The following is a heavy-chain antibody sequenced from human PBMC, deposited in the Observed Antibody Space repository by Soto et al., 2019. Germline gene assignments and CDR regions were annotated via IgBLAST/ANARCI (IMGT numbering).Heavy chain of an antibody. CDR3: ARGGYSSTWSNLLDRSGLDV. CDR2: IVPLFRTT. Sequence: SVKVSCKTSGGTFSSYAISWVRQAPGQGLEWMGGIVPLFRTTNYAQKFQGRVTITADTYTYTVYMELSGLRSGDTAVYYCARGGYSSTWSNLLDRSGLDVWGQGTTVTVSS. V-gene: IGHV1-69*06. CDR1: GGTFSSYA. D-gene: IGHD6-13*01. J-gene: IGHJ6*02.